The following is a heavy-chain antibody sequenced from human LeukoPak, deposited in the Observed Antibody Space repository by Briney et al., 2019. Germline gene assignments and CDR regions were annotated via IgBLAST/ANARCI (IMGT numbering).Heavy chain of an antibody. CDR1: GFTFISYA. D-gene: IGHD2-2*02. J-gene: IGHJ4*02. V-gene: IGHV3-23*01. CDR3: ARGYTGHDY. CDR2: ITNSGDSA. Sequence: GGSLRLSCAASGFTFISYAINWVRQAPGKGLEWVSGITNSGDSAYYADSVKGRFTISRDNSKNTVYLQMNGLRADDTAVYYCARGYTGHDYWGQGTLVTVSS.